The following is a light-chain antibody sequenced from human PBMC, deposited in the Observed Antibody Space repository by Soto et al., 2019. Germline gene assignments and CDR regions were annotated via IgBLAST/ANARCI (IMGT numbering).Light chain of an antibody. J-gene: IGLJ3*02. CDR2: GNS. Sequence: QAVVTQPPSVSGAPGQRVTISCIVSSSNIGAGYDVHWYQQLPGTAPKLLIYGNSNRPSGVPDRFSGSKSGTSASLAITGLQAEDEADYYCQSYDSSLSGWVFGGGTKLTVL. CDR1: SSNIGAGYD. V-gene: IGLV1-40*01. CDR3: QSYDSSLSGWV.